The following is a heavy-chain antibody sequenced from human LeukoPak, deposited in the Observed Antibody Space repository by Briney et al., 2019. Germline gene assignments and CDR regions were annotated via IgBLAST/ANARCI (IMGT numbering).Heavy chain of an antibody. CDR3: ARESDTAMVPYFDY. D-gene: IGHD5-18*01. J-gene: IGHJ4*02. CDR1: GFTFSDYY. Sequence: GGSLRLSCAASGFTFSDYYMSWIRQAPGKGLEWVSYISSSGSTIYYADSVKGRFTISRDNAKNSLYLQMNSLRAEDTAVYYCARESDTAMVPYFDYWGQGTLVTVSS. V-gene: IGHV3-11*04. CDR2: ISSSGSTI.